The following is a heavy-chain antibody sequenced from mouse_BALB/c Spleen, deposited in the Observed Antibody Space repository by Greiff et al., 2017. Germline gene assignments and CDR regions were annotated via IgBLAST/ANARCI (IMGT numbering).Heavy chain of an antibody. J-gene: IGHJ4*01. D-gene: IGHD2-3*01. CDR1: GYTFSSYW. Sequence: QVQLKQSGAELMKPGASVKISCKATGYTFSSYWIEWVKQRPGHGLEWIGEILPGSGSTNYNEKFKGKATFTADTSSNTAYMQLSSLTSEDSAVYYCARGIYDSYAMDYWGQGTSVTVSS. CDR2: ILPGSGST. CDR3: ARGIYDSYAMDY. V-gene: IGHV1-9*01.